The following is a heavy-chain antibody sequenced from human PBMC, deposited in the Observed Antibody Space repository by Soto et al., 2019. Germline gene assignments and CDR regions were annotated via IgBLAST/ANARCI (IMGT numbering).Heavy chain of an antibody. J-gene: IGHJ4*02. V-gene: IGHV1-18*04. D-gene: IGHD3-10*01. CDR1: GYTFTSHG. CDR2: ISIYNGNT. CDR3: ARGSDYLLLDY. Sequence: VQLVQSGGEVRMPGASVKVSCKASGYTFTSHGFTWVRQAPGQGLEWMGWISIYNGNTHYAQKFRDTVTFTWDPSATTAFMELSGLTSDDTAVYYCARGSDYLLLDYWGRGTLVSVSS.